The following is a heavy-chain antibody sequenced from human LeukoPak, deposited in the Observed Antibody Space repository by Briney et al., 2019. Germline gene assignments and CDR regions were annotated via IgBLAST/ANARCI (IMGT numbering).Heavy chain of an antibody. CDR1: GFTFSNYA. Sequence: GGSLRLSCVASGFTFSNYAMTWVRQAPGKGLEWVSAVYHGDDRTYYPDSVKGRFAISRDISRTTLYLQMDSLRAEDTAVYYCARSGYDYWYFDPWGRGTLVTVSS. J-gene: IGHJ2*01. CDR3: ARSGYDYWYFDP. V-gene: IGHV3-23*01. D-gene: IGHD5-12*01. CDR2: VYHGDDRT.